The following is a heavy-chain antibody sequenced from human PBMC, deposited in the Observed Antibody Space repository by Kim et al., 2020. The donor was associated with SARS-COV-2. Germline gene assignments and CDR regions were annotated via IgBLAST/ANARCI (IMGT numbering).Heavy chain of an antibody. D-gene: IGHD3-16*01. V-gene: IGHV3-30*02. Sequence: GRFTISRDRSKNTLYLQMNSLGAEDTAVYYCAKDRSFCMITFGGESGGLDVWGQGTTVTVSS. CDR3: AKDRSFCMITFGGESGGLDV. J-gene: IGHJ6*02.